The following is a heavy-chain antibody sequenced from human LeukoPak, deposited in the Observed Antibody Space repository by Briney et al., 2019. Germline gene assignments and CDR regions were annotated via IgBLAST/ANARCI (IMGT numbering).Heavy chain of an antibody. CDR1: GFTLSGYA. J-gene: IGHJ6*02. D-gene: IGHD1-1*01. Sequence: PGGSLRLSCAASGFTLSGYAMTWVRQAPGKGLEWVSAISGRGGSTYYADSVKGRFTISRDNSKNTQYLQMNSLRAEDTAVYYCAKAPHDSYYYYYGMDVWGQGTTVTVSS. V-gene: IGHV3-23*01. CDR2: ISGRGGST. CDR3: AKAPHDSYYYYYGMDV.